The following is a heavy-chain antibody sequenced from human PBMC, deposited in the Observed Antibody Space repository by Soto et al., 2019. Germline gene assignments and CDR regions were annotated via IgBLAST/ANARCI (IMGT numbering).Heavy chain of an antibody. Sequence: ASVKVSCKASGYTFTSYGISWVRQAPGQGLEWMGWISAYNGNTKYAQKLQGRVTVTTDTSTSTAYMELRSLTSDDTAVYYCSRDLTPGLVDHCGQGSLVTVSS. CDR1: GYTFTSYG. CDR2: ISAYNGNT. CDR3: SRDLTPGLVDH. V-gene: IGHV1-18*01. J-gene: IGHJ4*02. D-gene: IGHD3-9*01.